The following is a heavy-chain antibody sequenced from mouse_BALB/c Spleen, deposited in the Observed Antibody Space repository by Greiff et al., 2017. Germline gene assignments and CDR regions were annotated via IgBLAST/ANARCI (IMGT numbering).Heavy chain of an antibody. J-gene: IGHJ2*01. Sequence: QVQLKESGAELAKPGASVKMSCKASGYTFTSYWMHWVKQRPGQGLEWIGYINPSTGYTEYNQKFKDKATLTADKSSSTAYMQLSSLTSEDSAVYYCARSRGNARGYFDYWGQGTTLTVSS. V-gene: IGHV1-7*01. CDR3: ARSRGNARGYFDY. CDR1: GYTFTSYW. CDR2: INPSTGYT.